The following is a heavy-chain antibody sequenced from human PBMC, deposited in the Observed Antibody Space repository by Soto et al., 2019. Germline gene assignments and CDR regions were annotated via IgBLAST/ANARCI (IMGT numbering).Heavy chain of an antibody. J-gene: IGHJ5*02. D-gene: IGHD7-27*01. Sequence: WGSLRLSCAASGFTFSSYNMNWVRQAPGKGLEWVSSINAVSTYMYYAYSVKGLFTISRDNEKKSLYLQMNSLRAEDAAVYYGASDRTGRDGLSPNGFDPWGQGTLVTVSS. CDR1: GFTFSSYN. CDR2: INAVSTYM. V-gene: IGHV3-21*01. CDR3: ASDRTGRDGLSPNGFDP.